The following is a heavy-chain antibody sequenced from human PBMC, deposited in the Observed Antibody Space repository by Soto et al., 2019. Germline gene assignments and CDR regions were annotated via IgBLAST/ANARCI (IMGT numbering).Heavy chain of an antibody. CDR2: IYYSGST. J-gene: IGHJ5*02. D-gene: IGHD3-22*01. V-gene: IGHV4-59*01. CDR1: GGSISSYY. CDR3: ARDSPVRYYYDSSGYPFAWFDP. Sequence: PSETLSLTCTVSGGSISSYYWSWIRQPPGKGLEWIGYIYYSGSTNYNPSLKSRVTISVDTSKNQFSLKLSSVTAADTAVYYCARDSPVRYYYDSSGYPFAWFDPWGQGTLVTVSS.